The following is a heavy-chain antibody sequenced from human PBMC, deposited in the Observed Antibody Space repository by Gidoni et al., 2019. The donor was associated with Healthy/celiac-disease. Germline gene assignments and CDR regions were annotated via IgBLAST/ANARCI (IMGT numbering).Heavy chain of an antibody. J-gene: IGHJ4*02. CDR1: EPTCSSSA. CDR2: ISSNGGST. CDR3: VKALREYYFDY. V-gene: IGHV3-64D*09. Sequence: EVQPVASGVGLVQTRGSLGLSCSASEPTCSSSAMHWVRQAPGKGLEYVSAISSNGGSTYYADPVKGRFTISRDNSKNTLYRQMSGQRAEDTAVYYCVKALREYYFDYWGQGTLVTVSS.